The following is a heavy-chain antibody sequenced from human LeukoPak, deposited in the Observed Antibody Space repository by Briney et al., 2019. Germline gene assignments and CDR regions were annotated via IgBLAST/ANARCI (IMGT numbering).Heavy chain of an antibody. CDR1: GGTFSSYT. D-gene: IGHD4-11*01. J-gene: IGHJ6*02. CDR3: ARGSRMTTVTRHYYYYGMDV. Sequence: SVKVSCKASGGTFSSYTISWVRQAPGQGLEWMGRIIPILGIANYAQKFQGRVTITADKSTSTAYMELSSLRSEDTAVYYCARGSRMTTVTRHYYYYGMDVWGQGTTVTVSS. CDR2: IIPILGIA. V-gene: IGHV1-69*02.